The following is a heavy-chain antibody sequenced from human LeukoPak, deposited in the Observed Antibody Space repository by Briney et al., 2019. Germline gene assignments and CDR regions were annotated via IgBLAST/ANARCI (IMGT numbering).Heavy chain of an antibody. CDR3: ARICSSTDCLIPD. D-gene: IGHD2-2*01. CDR2: INSDASDT. V-gene: IGHV3-74*01. Sequence: GGSLRLSCAASGFTFSRHWMHWVRQAPGKGLVWIPRINSDASDTNYADFVKGRFTISRDNAKSTVYLQINSLRDEDTAVYYCARICSSTDCLIPDWGQGTLVTVSS. J-gene: IGHJ4*02. CDR1: GFTFSRHW.